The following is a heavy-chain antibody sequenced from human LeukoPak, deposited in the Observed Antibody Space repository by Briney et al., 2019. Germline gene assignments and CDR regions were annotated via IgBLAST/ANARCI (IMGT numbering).Heavy chain of an antibody. Sequence: PSETLSLTYTVSGGSISSDYWSWIRQPPGKGLEWIGYIYTSGSNHYNPSLKSRVTISGDTSKNQFSLKLSSVTAADTAVYYCARQKAGNCFDPWGQGTPVTVSS. J-gene: IGHJ5*02. D-gene: IGHD6-19*01. V-gene: IGHV4-4*09. CDR2: IYTSGSN. CDR1: GGSISSDY. CDR3: ARQKAGNCFDP.